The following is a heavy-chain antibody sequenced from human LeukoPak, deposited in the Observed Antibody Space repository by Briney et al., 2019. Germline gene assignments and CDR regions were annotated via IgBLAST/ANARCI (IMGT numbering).Heavy chain of an antibody. V-gene: IGHV1-18*01. CDR3: AREGAARHLNALDY. Sequence: GASVKVSCKASGYTFTSYGISWVRQAPGQGLEWMGWISAYNGNTNYAQKLQGRVTMTTDTSTSTAYMELRSLTSDDSAVYYCAREGAARHLNALDYWGQGTLVTVSS. CDR2: ISAYNGNT. CDR1: GYTFTSYG. D-gene: IGHD6-6*01. J-gene: IGHJ4*02.